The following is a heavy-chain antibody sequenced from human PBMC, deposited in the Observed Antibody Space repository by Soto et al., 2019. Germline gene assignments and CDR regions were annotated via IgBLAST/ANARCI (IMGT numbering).Heavy chain of an antibody. CDR3: AKDFPYDTSGYYLYYSDY. CDR1: GFTFTNYA. D-gene: IGHD3-22*01. V-gene: IGHV3-23*01. CDR2: INGFGDSL. J-gene: IGHJ4*02. Sequence: GGSLRLSCAASGFTFTNYAMNWVRQASGKGLEWVSAINGFGDSLYYADSVRGRFTISRDNSKNTVYLQMNSLRPDDTAIYFCAKDFPYDTSGYYLYYSDYWGQGTVVTVSS.